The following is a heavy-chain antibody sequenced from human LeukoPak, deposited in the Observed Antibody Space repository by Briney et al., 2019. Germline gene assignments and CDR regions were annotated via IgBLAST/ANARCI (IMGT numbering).Heavy chain of an antibody. J-gene: IGHJ4*02. Sequence: PSETLSLTYTVSGGSISSYYWSWIRQPPGKGLEWIGYIYYSGSTSYNPSLKSRVTISVDTSNNQFSLKLSSVTAADTAVYYCARDTSGYRRGSFDYWGQGTLVTVSS. CDR1: GGSISSYY. D-gene: IGHD3-22*01. V-gene: IGHV4-59*01. CDR3: ARDTSGYRRGSFDY. CDR2: IYYSGST.